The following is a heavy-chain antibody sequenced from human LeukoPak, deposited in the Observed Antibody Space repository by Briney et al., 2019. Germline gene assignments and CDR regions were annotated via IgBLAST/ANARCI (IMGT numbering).Heavy chain of an antibody. CDR2: ISSSSSYI. D-gene: IGHD5-12*01. J-gene: IGHJ4*02. CDR1: GFTFSSYS. Sequence: GGSLRLSCAASGFTFSSYSMNWVRQAPGKGLEWVSSISSSSSYIYYADSVKGRFTISRDNAKNSLYLQMNSLRAEDTAVYYCARDYSGYDIFDYWGQGTLVTVSS. CDR3: ARDYSGYDIFDY. V-gene: IGHV3-21*01.